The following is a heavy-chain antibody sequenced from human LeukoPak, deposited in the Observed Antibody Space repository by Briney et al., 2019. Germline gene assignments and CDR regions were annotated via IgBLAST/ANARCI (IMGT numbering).Heavy chain of an antibody. D-gene: IGHD3-22*01. J-gene: IGHJ4*02. Sequence: GGSLRLSCAASGFTFSSYSMNWVRQAPGKGLEWVSYISSSSSTIYYADSVKGRFTISRDNSKNTLYLQMNSLRAEDTAVYYCAKVTMIVVVITKFDYWGQGTLVTVSS. CDR2: ISSSSSTI. V-gene: IGHV3-48*01. CDR3: AKVTMIVVVITKFDY. CDR1: GFTFSSYS.